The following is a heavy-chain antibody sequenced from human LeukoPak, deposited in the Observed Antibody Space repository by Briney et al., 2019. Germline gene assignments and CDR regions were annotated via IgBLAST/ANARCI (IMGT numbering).Heavy chain of an antibody. CDR3: ARAQDWLLPLDY. Sequence: PWGSLRLSCAASGFTFSSYAMHWVRQAPGKGLEWVAVISYDGSNKYYADSVKGRFTISRDNSKNTLYLQMNSLRAEDTAVYYCARAQDWLLPLDYWGRGTLVTVSS. CDR2: ISYDGSNK. V-gene: IGHV3-30-3*01. D-gene: IGHD3/OR15-3a*01. J-gene: IGHJ4*02. CDR1: GFTFSSYA.